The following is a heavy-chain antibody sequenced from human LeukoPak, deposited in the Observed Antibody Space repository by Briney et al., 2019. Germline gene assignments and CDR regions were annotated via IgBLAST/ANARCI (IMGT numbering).Heavy chain of an antibody. CDR3: AKEDAGLLDLVEGMDV. Sequence: GGSLRLSCAASGFAFSNYAMNWVRQAPGKGLEWVSTISGRGGSTYYADSVKGRFTISRDDSKNTLYLQMNSLRAEDTAVYYCAKEDAGLLDLVEGMDVWGQGTTVTVSS. J-gene: IGHJ6*02. CDR1: GFAFSNYA. CDR2: ISGRGGST. D-gene: IGHD3-3*01. V-gene: IGHV3-23*01.